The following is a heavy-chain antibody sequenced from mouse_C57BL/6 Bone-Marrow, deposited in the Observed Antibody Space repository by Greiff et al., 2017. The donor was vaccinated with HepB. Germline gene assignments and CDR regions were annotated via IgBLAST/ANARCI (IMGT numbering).Heavy chain of an antibody. CDR1: GYTFTEYT. CDR2: FYPGSGSI. Sequence: VQGVESGAELVKPGASVKLSCKASGYTFTEYTIHWVKQRSGQGLEWIGWFYPGSGSIKYNEKFKDKATLTADKSFSTVYMELSRLTSEDSAVYFCARHERGLPGDYYFDYWGQGTTLTVSS. V-gene: IGHV1-62-2*01. D-gene: IGHD3-3*01. J-gene: IGHJ2*01. CDR3: ARHERGLPGDYYFDY.